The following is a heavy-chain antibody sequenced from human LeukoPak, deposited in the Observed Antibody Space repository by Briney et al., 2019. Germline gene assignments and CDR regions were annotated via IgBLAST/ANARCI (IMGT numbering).Heavy chain of an antibody. Sequence: GGSLRLSCAASGFTFSGYWMSWVRQAPGKGLEWVANIKLDGSEMSYVDSVRGRFTISRDNAKNSLYLQMNSLRAEDTAVYYCARLRTRLGYTFDIWGQGTMVTVSS. D-gene: IGHD2-2*02. V-gene: IGHV3-7*01. CDR3: ARLRTRLGYTFDI. CDR2: IKLDGSEM. CDR1: GFTFSGYW. J-gene: IGHJ3*02.